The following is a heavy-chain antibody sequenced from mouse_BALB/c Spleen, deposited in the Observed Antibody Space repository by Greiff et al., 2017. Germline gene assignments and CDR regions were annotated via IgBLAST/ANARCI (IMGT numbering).Heavy chain of an antibody. Sequence: EVQLQQSGAELVKPGASVKLSCTASGFNIKDTYMHWVKQRPEQGLEWIGRIDPANGNTKYDPKFQGKATITADTSSNTAYLQLSSLTSEDTAVYYCAREPRRGAMDYWGQGTSVTVSS. D-gene: IGHD1-2*01. CDR1: GFNIKDTY. V-gene: IGHV14-3*02. CDR3: AREPRRGAMDY. CDR2: IDPANGNT. J-gene: IGHJ4*01.